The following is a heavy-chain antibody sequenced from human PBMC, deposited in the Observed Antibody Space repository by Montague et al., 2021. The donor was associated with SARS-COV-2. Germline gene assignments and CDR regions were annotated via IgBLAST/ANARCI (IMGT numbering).Heavy chain of an antibody. J-gene: IGHJ5*02. Sequence: PALVNPTQTLTLTCTFSGFSLSTSGVCVGWIRQPPGKALEWLALIDWDDDKYYSTSLKTRLTISKDTSKNQVVLTMTNMDPVDTATYYCARTDVDTAMVDWFDPWGQGTLVTVSS. D-gene: IGHD5-18*01. CDR2: IDWDDDK. V-gene: IGHV2-70*01. CDR1: GFSLSTSGVC. CDR3: ARTDVDTAMVDWFDP.